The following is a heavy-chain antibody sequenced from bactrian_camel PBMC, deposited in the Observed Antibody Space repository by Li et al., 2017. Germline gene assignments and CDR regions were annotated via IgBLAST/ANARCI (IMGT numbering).Heavy chain of an antibody. D-gene: IGHD3*01. CDR1: GLRFNAYD. V-gene: IGHV3S40*01. Sequence: VQLVESGGDLVQPGRSLTLSCEVSGLRFNAYDFTWVRQSAGKPLEWVAFVWNGGKKLVRDSLKGRFTISRDNAKDTLYLQMNSLKIEDTAVYYCALGSSRQATMTARGKGTQVTVS. CDR2: VWNGGKK. J-gene: IGHJ4*01.